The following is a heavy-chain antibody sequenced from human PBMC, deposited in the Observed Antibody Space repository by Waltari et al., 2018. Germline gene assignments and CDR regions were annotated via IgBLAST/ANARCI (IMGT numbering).Heavy chain of an antibody. CDR1: GGSISSGSYY. J-gene: IGHJ2*01. CDR2: SYTSGST. Sequence: QVQLQESGPGLVKPSQTLSLTCTVSGGSISSGSYYWSWIRQPAGKGLEWIGYSYTSGSTNYNPSLKSRVTIAVDTSKNQFSLKLSSVTAADTAVYYCAGSPPYNWNYWYFDLWGRGTLVTVSS. D-gene: IGHD1-20*01. CDR3: AGSPPYNWNYWYFDL. V-gene: IGHV4-61*09.